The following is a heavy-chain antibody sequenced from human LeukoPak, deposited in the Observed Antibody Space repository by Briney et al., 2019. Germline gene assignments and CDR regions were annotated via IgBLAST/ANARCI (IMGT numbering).Heavy chain of an antibody. CDR1: GGSISSYY. CDR2: IYTSGST. CDR3: ARVEAGINNWYCDL. Sequence: SETLSLTCTVSGGSISSYYWSWIRQPAGKGLEWIGRIYTSGSTNYNPSLRSRVTMSVDTSESQFSLKLRSVTAADTAVYYCARVEAGINNWYCDLWGRGTLVTVSS. V-gene: IGHV4-4*07. D-gene: IGHD6-13*01. J-gene: IGHJ2*01.